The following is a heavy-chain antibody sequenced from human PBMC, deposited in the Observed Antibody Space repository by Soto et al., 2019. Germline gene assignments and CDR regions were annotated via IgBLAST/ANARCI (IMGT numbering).Heavy chain of an antibody. CDR2: IKSKTDGGTT. CDR1: GFTFSNAW. CDR3: TTDQNGYYYYYGMDV. V-gene: IGHV3-15*07. Sequence: EVQLVESGGGLVKPGGSLRLSCAASGFTFSNAWMNWVRQAPGKGLEWVGRIKSKTDGGTTDYAAPVKGRFTISRDDSKNTLYLQMNSLKTEDTAVYYYTTDQNGYYYYYGMDVWGQGTTVTVSS. J-gene: IGHJ6*01. D-gene: IGHD2-8*01.